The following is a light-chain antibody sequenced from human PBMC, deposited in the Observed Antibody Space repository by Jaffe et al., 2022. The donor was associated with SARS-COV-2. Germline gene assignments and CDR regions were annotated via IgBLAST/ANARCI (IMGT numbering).Light chain of an antibody. CDR1: QSVLYSSNNKNH. V-gene: IGKV4-1*01. Sequence: DIVMTQSPDSLAVSLGERATINCKSSQSVLYSSNNKNHLAWYQQKPGQSPKLLIYWASTRKSGVPDRFSGGGSGTDFTLTISSLQAEDVAVYYCQQYYSTPFTFGPGTKVDIK. CDR3: QQYYSTPFT. CDR2: WAS. J-gene: IGKJ3*01.